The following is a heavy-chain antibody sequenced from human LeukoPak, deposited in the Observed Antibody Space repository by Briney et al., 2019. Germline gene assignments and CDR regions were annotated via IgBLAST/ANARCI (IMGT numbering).Heavy chain of an antibody. Sequence: GGSLRLSCAASGFTFSSYSMNWVRQAPGKGLEWVSSISSSSSYIYYADSVKGRFTISRDNAKNSLYLQMNSLRAEDTAVYYCARDSKGHPLSWDYVWGSYRYTGAFDIWGPGTMVTVSS. J-gene: IGHJ3*02. CDR2: ISSSSSYI. CDR1: GFTFSSYS. V-gene: IGHV3-21*01. CDR3: ARDSKGHPLSWDYVWGSYRYTGAFDI. D-gene: IGHD3-16*02.